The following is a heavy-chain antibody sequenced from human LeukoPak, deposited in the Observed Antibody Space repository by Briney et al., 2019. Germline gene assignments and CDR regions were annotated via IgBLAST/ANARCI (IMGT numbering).Heavy chain of an antibody. CDR2: IYYSGST. J-gene: IGHJ4*02. V-gene: IGHV4-59*12. D-gene: IGHD6-19*01. Sequence: PSETLSLTCTVSGGSISSYYWSWIRQPPGKGLEWIGYIYYSGSTNYNPSLKSRVTMSVDTFKNQFSLKLSSVTAADTAVYYCARDAGVAGTFRYWGQGTLVTVSS. CDR3: ARDAGVAGTFRY. CDR1: GGSISSYY.